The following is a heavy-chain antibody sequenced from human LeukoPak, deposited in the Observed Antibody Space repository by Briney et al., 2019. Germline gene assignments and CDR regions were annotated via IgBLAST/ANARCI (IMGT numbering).Heavy chain of an antibody. V-gene: IGHV1-24*01. J-gene: IGHJ4*02. D-gene: IGHD3-16*01. CDR3: ATVLRGGYYFDY. CDR2: FDPEDGET. Sequence: GASVKVSCKVSGYTLTELSMHWVRQAPGKGLEWMGGFDPEDGETIYAQKFQSRVTMTEDTSTDTAYMELSSLRSEDTAVYYCATVLRGGYYFDYWGQGTLVTVSS. CDR1: GYTLTELS.